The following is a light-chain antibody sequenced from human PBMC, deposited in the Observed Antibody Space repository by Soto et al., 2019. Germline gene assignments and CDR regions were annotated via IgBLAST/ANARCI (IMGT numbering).Light chain of an antibody. J-gene: IGKJ5*01. Sequence: EIELTRSPATLSLSQRERATLSCRASQSVSSYLAWYQQKPGQAPRLLIYDASNRATGIPARFSGSGSGTDFTLSISCLEPEDFAVYSCLPRCNWLTFAGGRRLEI. CDR1: QSVSSY. CDR2: DAS. V-gene: IGKV3-11*01. CDR3: LPRCNWLT.